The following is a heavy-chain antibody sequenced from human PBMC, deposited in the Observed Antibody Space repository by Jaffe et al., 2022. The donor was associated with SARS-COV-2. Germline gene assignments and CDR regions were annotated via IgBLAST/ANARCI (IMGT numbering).Heavy chain of an antibody. Sequence: EVQLLQSGGGLVQPGGSLRLSCAASGFTFSSYAMSWVRQAPGKGLEWVSAINSAGSTYYADSVKGRFTISRDNSENTLYLQMNSLRVEDTAVYYCATPTSSGGCVLGCGFCDWGLGTLVTVSS. CDR2: INSAGST. V-gene: IGHV3-23*01. J-gene: IGHJ4*02. CDR1: GFTFSSYA. D-gene: IGHD2-15*01. CDR3: ATPTSSGGCVLGCGFCD.